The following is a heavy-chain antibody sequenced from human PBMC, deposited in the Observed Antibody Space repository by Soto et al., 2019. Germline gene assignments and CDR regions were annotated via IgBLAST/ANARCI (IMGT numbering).Heavy chain of an antibody. CDR2: TYYRSKWYN. CDR3: AREPNYYRAFDI. Sequence: QVQLQQSGPGLVEPSQTLSLTCVISGDSVSTNSAAWNWIRQSPSRGLEWLGRTYYRSKWYNDFTVSVQSRVTINPDTSMHQFSLQLNSVTPEDTAVYYCAREPNYYRAFDIWGLGTMVTVSS. J-gene: IGHJ3*02. V-gene: IGHV6-1*01. CDR1: GDSVSTNSAA. D-gene: IGHD3-10*01.